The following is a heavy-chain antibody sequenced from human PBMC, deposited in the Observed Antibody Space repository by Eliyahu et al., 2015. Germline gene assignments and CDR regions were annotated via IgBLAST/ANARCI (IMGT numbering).Heavy chain of an antibody. J-gene: IGHJ4*02. CDR1: GXTVXSSY. V-gene: IGHV3-53*01. CDR2: MYNGGAT. CDR3: ARDLGAYKXAFDY. D-gene: IGHD3-16*01. Sequence: EVQLVESGGGLIQPGGSLRLXCAASGXTVXSSYXSWVRQAPGKGLEWLSVMYNGGATYYADSVKGRFTISRDSSKNTLYLQMNSLRADDTAVYYCARDLGAYKXAFDYWGQGTLVTVSS.